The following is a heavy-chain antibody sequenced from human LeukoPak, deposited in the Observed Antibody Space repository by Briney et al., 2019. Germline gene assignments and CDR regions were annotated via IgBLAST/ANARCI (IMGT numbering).Heavy chain of an antibody. V-gene: IGHV3-7*01. CDR3: ARDKVVGPSNFDY. CDR2: IKQDGSEK. D-gene: IGHD1-26*01. J-gene: IGHJ4*02. Sequence: AGGSLRLSCAASGFTFRSYGMSWVRQAPGKGLECVANIKQDGSEKYYVDSVKGRFTISRDNAKNSLYLQMNNLRAEDTAVYYCARDKVVGPSNFDYWGQGTLVTVSS. CDR1: GFTFRSYG.